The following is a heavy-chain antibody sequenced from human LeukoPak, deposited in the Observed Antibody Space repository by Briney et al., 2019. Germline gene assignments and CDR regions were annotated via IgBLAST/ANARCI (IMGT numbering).Heavy chain of an antibody. CDR2: IKQDGNEK. CDR3: ASGYNYGYLFDY. Sequence: TGGSLRLSCAASGFTFSNYWMSWVRQAPGKGLEWVANIKQDGNEKYYVDSVKGRFTISRDNAKNSLYLQMNSLRAEGTAVYYCASGYNYGYLFDYWGQGTLVTVSS. D-gene: IGHD5-18*01. CDR1: GFTFSNYW. J-gene: IGHJ4*02. V-gene: IGHV3-7*01.